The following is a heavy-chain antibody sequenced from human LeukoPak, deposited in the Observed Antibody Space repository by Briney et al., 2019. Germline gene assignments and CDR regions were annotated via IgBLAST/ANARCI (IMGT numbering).Heavy chain of an antibody. V-gene: IGHV4-59*01. Sequence: SETLSLTCTVSGGSISSYYWSWIRQPPGKGLEWIGYIYYSGSTNYNPSLKSRVTISVDTSKNQFSLKLSSVTAADTAVYYCARRHTCYYDSSGYPLDAFDIWGQGTMVTVSS. J-gene: IGHJ3*02. CDR1: GGSISSYY. CDR2: IYYSGST. CDR3: ARRHTCYYDSSGYPLDAFDI. D-gene: IGHD3-22*01.